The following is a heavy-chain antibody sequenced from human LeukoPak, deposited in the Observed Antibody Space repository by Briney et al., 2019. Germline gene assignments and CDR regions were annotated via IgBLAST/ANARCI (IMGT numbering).Heavy chain of an antibody. Sequence: GGSLRLSCAASGFTFSNYAMSWVHQAPGKGLEWVAVISYDGSNKYYADSVKGRFTISRDNSKNTLYLQMNSLRAEDTAVYYCATDCSSTSCYADSSFDYWGQGTLVTVSS. CDR3: ATDCSSTSCYADSSFDY. CDR1: GFTFSNYA. V-gene: IGHV3-30*03. CDR2: ISYDGSNK. J-gene: IGHJ4*02. D-gene: IGHD2-2*01.